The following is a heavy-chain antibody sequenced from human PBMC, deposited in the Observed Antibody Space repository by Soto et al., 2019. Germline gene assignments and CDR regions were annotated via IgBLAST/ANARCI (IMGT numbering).Heavy chain of an antibody. CDR2: IYPGDSDT. V-gene: IGHV5-51*01. J-gene: IGHJ5*02. D-gene: IGHD2-2*01. CDR1: GYSFTNYW. CDR3: ARVYCSGTTCYEFDP. Sequence: LGESLKISCKGSGYSFTNYWIGWVRQMPGKGLEWMGIIYPGDSDTRYSPSFQGQVTISADNSINISHLQWSSLKASDTAMYYCARVYCSGTTCYEFDPWGQGIQVTVS.